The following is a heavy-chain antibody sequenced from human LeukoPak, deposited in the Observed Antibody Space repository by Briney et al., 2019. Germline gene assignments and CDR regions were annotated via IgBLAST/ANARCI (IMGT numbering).Heavy chain of an antibody. CDR1: GFTVSSNY. CDR3: ARDRAGIVGVYFDY. J-gene: IGHJ4*02. V-gene: IGHV3-66*01. CDR2: IYSGGST. Sequence: GGSLRLSCAASGFTVSSNYMSWVRQAPGKGLEWVSVIYSGGSTYYADSVKGRFTISRDNSKNTLYLQMNGLRAEDTAVYYCARDRAGIVGVYFDYWGQGTLVTVSS. D-gene: IGHD1-26*01.